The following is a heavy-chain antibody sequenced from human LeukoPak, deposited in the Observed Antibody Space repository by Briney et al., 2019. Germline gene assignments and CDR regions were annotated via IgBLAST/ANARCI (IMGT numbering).Heavy chain of an antibody. CDR2: INPNSGGT. Sequence: ASVRVSCKASGYTFTGYYMHWVRQAPGQGLEWMGWINPNSGGTNYAQKFQGRVTMTTDTSTSTAYMELRSLRSDDTAVYYCASLVAPHSIVGATALGLYGMDVWGQGTTVTVSS. CDR3: ASLVAPHSIVGATALGLYGMDV. J-gene: IGHJ6*02. V-gene: IGHV1-2*02. CDR1: GYTFTGYY. D-gene: IGHD1-26*01.